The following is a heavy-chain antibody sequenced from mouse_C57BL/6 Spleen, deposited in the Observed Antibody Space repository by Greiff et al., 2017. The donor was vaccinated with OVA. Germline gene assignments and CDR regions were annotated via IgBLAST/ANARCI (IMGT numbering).Heavy chain of an antibody. CDR1: GYTFTTYP. CDR3: ARRGYDYDGGAWFAY. J-gene: IGHJ3*01. V-gene: IGHV1-47*01. CDR2: FHPYNDDT. D-gene: IGHD2-4*01. Sequence: QVQLQQSGAELVKPGASVKMSCKASGYTFTTYPIEWMKQNHGKSLEWIGNFHPYNDDTKYNERFKGKATLTVEKSSSTVYLELSRLTSDDSAVYYCARRGYDYDGGAWFAYWGQGTLVTVSA.